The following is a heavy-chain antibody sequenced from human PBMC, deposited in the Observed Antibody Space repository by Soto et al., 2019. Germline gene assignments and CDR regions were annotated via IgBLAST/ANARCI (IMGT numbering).Heavy chain of an antibody. Sequence: EVQLVESGGGLVKPGGSLTLSCAASEFTFSSYSRNWVRQAPGKGLEWVSSISSSSSYIYYADSVKGRFTISRDNAKNSLYLQMNSLRAEDTAVYYCARDPYYYDSSDLNEWGQGTLVTVSS. CDR2: ISSSSSYI. J-gene: IGHJ4*02. CDR3: ARDPYYYDSSDLNE. CDR1: EFTFSSYS. V-gene: IGHV3-21*01. D-gene: IGHD3-22*01.